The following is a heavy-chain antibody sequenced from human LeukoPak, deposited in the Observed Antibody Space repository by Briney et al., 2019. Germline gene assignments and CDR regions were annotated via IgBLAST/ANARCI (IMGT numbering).Heavy chain of an antibody. J-gene: IGHJ4*02. V-gene: IGHV6-1*01. Sequence: SQTLSLTCAVSGDSVSSNSAAWNWIRQSPSRGLEWLGRTYYRSKWYNDYAVSVKSRITINPDTSKNQFSLQLNSVTPEDTAVYYGARGPLWFRKTAFDYWGKEPRVTVS. CDR2: TYYRSKWYN. CDR1: GDSVSSNSAA. D-gene: IGHD3-10*01. CDR3: ARGPLWFRKTAFDY.